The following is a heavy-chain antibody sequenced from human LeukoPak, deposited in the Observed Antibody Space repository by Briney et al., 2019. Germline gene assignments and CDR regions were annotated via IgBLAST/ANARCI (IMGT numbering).Heavy chain of an antibody. D-gene: IGHD2-2*01. V-gene: IGHV3-21*04. CDR3: AKVGEYQLLLYAFDM. J-gene: IGHJ3*02. CDR1: GFTFSTDN. CDR2: ISSSSDYI. Sequence: GGSLRLSCAASGFTFSTDNMNWVRQAPGRGVEWGSSISSSSDYIYYVDSVKGRFTISRDKSKNTLYLQMNSLRAEDTAVYYCAKVGEYQLLLYAFDMWGQGTMVTVSS.